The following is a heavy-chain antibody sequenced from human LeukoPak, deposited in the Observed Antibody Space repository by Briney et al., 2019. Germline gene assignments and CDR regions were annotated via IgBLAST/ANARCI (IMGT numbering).Heavy chain of an antibody. CDR1: GFTFSSYE. CDR2: INSSGSTI. D-gene: IGHD2-2*01. Sequence: GGSLRLSCAASGFTFSSYEMNWVRQAPGKGLEWVSYINSSGSTIYYADSVKGRFTISRDNAKNSLYLQMNSLRAEDTAVYYCAREYCSSTSCYPMDHWGQGTLVTVSS. V-gene: IGHV3-48*03. CDR3: AREYCSSTSCYPMDH. J-gene: IGHJ4*02.